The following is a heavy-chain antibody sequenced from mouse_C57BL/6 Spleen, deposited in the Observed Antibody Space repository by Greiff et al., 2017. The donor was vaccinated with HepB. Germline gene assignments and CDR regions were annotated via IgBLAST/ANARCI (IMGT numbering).Heavy chain of an antibody. D-gene: IGHD2-5*01. CDR1: GYTFTSYW. J-gene: IGHJ2*01. Sequence: QVQLQQPGAELVMPGASVKLSCKASGYTFTSYWMHWVKQRPGQGLEWIGEIDPSDSYTNYNQKFKGKSTLTVDKSSSTAYMQLSSLTSEDSAVYYCARYSNYVGYWGQGTTLTVSS. CDR3: ARYSNYVGY. CDR2: IDPSDSYT. V-gene: IGHV1-69*01.